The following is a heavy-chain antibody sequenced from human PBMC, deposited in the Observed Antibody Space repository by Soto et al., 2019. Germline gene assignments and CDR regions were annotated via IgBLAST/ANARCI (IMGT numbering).Heavy chain of an antibody. V-gene: IGHV3-23*01. CDR2: ISGSGGST. CDR1: GFTFSSYA. CDR3: AKASGLVPAAMVYYHYYMAV. J-gene: IGHJ6*03. Sequence: GGSLRLSCAASGFTFSSYAMSWVRQAPGKGLEWVSAISGSGGSTYYADSVKGRFTISRDNSKNTLYLQMNSLRAEDTAVYYCAKASGLVPAAMVYYHYYMAVWGKGTTVTVSS. D-gene: IGHD2-2*01.